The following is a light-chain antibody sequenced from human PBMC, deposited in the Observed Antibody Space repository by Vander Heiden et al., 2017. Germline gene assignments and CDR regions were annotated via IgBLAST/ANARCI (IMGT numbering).Light chain of an antibody. Sequence: DIQMTQSPSSVSAYEGDRVTITCRASQNINNWLAWYQQKPGKAPKFLISGASSLQSGVPSRFSASGSGTYFTLTITSLQPEDFATYYCLQDYTFPWTLGQGTKVEVK. CDR3: LQDYTFPWT. CDR1: QNINNW. J-gene: IGKJ1*01. V-gene: IGKV1-12*01. CDR2: GAS.